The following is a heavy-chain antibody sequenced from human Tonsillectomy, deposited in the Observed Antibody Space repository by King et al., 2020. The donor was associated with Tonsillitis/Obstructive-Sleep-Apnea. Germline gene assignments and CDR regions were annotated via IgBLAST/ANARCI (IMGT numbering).Heavy chain of an antibody. J-gene: IGHJ6*02. Sequence: QLQEPGPGLVNLSEPLSLTCTLSGGSISGYYCNWIRQPAGKGLEWIGRIHTSGSTKYNPSLKSRVTMSGDTSKNQFSLKLSSVTAADTAVYYCASARGVDYSYYYAMDVWGQGTTVTVSS. V-gene: IGHV4-4*07. CDR3: ASARGVDYSYYYAMDV. D-gene: IGHD3-10*01. CDR1: GGSISGYY. CDR2: IHTSGST.